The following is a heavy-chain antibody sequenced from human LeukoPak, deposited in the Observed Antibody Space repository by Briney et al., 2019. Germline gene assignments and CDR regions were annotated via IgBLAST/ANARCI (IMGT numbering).Heavy chain of an antibody. CDR1: GGSVSSYY. D-gene: IGHD6-13*01. Sequence: SETLSLTCTVSGGSVSSYYWSWIRRPPGRGLEWIAYLSHSGSSDSNPSLTSRVTTLVDTSKNQFSLKLTSVTAADTAVYYCARMGIAAVGAYYFDYWGQGTLVAVSS. J-gene: IGHJ4*02. V-gene: IGHV4-59*02. CDR3: ARMGIAAVGAYYFDY. CDR2: LSHSGSS.